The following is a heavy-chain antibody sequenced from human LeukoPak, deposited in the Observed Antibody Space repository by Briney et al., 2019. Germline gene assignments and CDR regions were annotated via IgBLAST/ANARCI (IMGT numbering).Heavy chain of an antibody. CDR3: ARGGLLAGTELYDY. V-gene: IGHV3-48*01. CDR1: GFTFSSYS. CDR2: ISSSSSTI. D-gene: IGHD1-26*01. J-gene: IGHJ4*02. Sequence: GGSLRLSCAASGFTFSSYSMNWVRQAPGKGLEWVSYISSSSSTIYYADSVKGRFTISRDNSKNTLYLQMNSLRAEDTAVYYCARGGLLAGTELYDYWGQGTLVTVSS.